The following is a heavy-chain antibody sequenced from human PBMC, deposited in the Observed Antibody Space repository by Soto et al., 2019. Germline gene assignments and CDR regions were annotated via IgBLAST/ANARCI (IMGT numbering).Heavy chain of an antibody. J-gene: IGHJ5*02. V-gene: IGHV4-34*01. CDR2: IDHTGST. D-gene: IGHD4-17*01. CDR1: GGSFSGYY. CDR3: ARAYGGNPALFDP. Sequence: SETLSLTCAVYGGSFSGYYWSWIRQPPGKGLEWIGEIDHTGSTTYNPSLKSRVTISVDTSKNHFSLQLGSVTAADTAVYYCARAYGGNPALFDPWGQGTLVTVSS.